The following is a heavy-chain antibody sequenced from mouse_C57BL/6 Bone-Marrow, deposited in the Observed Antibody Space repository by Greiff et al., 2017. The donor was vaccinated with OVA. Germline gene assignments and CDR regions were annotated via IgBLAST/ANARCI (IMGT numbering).Heavy chain of an antibody. Sequence: QVQLKQPGAELVMPGASVKLSCKASGYTFTSYWMHWVKQRPGQGLEWIGEIDPSDSYTNYNQKFKGKSTLTVDKSSSTAYMQLSSLTSEDSAVYYCARGGWGAWFAYWGQGTLVTVSA. CDR2: IDPSDSYT. CDR1: GYTFTSYW. CDR3: ARGGWGAWFAY. V-gene: IGHV1-69*01. J-gene: IGHJ3*01. D-gene: IGHD2-3*01.